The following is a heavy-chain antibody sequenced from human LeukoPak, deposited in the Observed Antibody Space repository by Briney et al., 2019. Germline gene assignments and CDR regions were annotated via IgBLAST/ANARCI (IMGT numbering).Heavy chain of an antibody. J-gene: IGHJ4*02. D-gene: IGHD2-2*01. Sequence: GRSLRLSCAASGFTFSSYAMSWVRQAPGKGLEWVSAISGSGGSTYYADSVKGRFTISRDNSKNTLYLQMNSLRAEDTATYYCAKGPVVPVATYYFDYWGQGTLVTVSS. V-gene: IGHV3-23*01. CDR2: ISGSGGST. CDR3: AKGPVVPVATYYFDY. CDR1: GFTFSSYA.